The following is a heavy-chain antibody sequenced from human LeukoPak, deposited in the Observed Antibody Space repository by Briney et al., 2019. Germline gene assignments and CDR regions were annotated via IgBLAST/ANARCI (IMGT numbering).Heavy chain of an antibody. CDR2: ISYDGSNK. CDR1: GFTFSSYG. J-gene: IGHJ4*02. V-gene: IGHV3-30*18. D-gene: IGHD5-18*01. CDR3: AKDRYSYAFEYSDS. Sequence: GGSLRLSCAASGFTFSSYGMHWVRQAPGKGLEWVAVISYDGSNKYYADSVKGRFTISRDNSKNTLPLQVSSLRTEDTAVYYCAKDRYSYAFEYSDSWGQGTLVTVSS.